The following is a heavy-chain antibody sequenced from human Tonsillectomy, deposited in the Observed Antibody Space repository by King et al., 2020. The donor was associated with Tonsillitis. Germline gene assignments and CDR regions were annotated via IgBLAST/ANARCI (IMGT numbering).Heavy chain of an antibody. J-gene: IGHJ6*02. CDR1: GYTFTGYY. V-gene: IGHV1-2*02. Sequence: VQLVESGAEVKKPGASVKVSCKASGYTFTGYYMDWVRQAPGQGLEWMAWINPNSGGTNYAQKFQGRVTMTRDTSINTAYMELSRLRTDETAVYYCARGGSSSSLNYYYGMDVWGQGTTVTVSS. CDR3: ARGGSSSSLNYYYGMDV. D-gene: IGHD6-13*01. CDR2: INPNSGGT.